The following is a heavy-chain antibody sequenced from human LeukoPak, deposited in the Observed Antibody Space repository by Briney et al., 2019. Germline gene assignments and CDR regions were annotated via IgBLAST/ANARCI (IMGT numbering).Heavy chain of an antibody. Sequence: SETLSLTCSVSGGSITGNYWSWIRQPPGKGPEWIGYIYYSGSTSYNPSLKSRVSMSVDTSKNQFSLQLSPVTAADTAVYFCARDSTRTIAHHFDSWGHGTLVTVSS. D-gene: IGHD4/OR15-4a*01. CDR1: GGSITGNY. V-gene: IGHV4-59*01. CDR3: ARDSTRTIAHHFDS. CDR2: IYYSGST. J-gene: IGHJ4*01.